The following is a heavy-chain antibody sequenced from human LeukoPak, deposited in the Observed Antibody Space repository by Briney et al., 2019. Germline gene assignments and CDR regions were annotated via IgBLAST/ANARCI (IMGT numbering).Heavy chain of an antibody. CDR2: IDDSGNT. CDR3: ARDSSPAALHYMDA. Sequence: PSETLSLTCLVSGGSLKRSSWTCIPQAPGKGLEWIGNIDDSGNTNYSPSLKSRVTISLDTSKNQFSLRVTSVTAADRALYFCARDSSPAALHYMDAWGKGTTVTVSS. V-gene: IGHV4-59*01. D-gene: IGHD2-2*01. CDR1: GGSLKRSS. J-gene: IGHJ6*03.